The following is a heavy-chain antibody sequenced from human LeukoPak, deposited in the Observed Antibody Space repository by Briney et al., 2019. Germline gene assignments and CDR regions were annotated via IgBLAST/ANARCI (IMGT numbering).Heavy chain of an antibody. J-gene: IGHJ6*02. CDR3: AREWGFGYCSSTSCPNYMDV. CDR2: INPSGGST. CDR1: GYTFTSYY. Sequence: ASVKVSCKASGYTFTSYYMHWVRQAPGQGLEWMGIINPSGGSTSYAQKLQGRVTMTTDTSTSTAYMELRSLRSDDTAVYYCAREWGFGYCSSTSCPNYMDVWGQGTTVTVSS. D-gene: IGHD2-2*01. V-gene: IGHV1-46*01.